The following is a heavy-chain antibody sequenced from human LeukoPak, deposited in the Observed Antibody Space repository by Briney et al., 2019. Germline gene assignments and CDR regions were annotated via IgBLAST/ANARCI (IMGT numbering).Heavy chain of an antibody. CDR2: IYHSGTT. D-gene: IGHD2-21*02. CDR1: GGSFSGYY. Sequence: PAETLSLTCAVYGGSFSGYYGNWTRHPPGRGREWLGYIYHSGTTNYNPSLKSRVTISVDTSKNQFSLKLTSVTAADTAVYSCARGLFVTAGDYYMDVWGKGTTVTVSS. V-gene: IGHV4-59*01. J-gene: IGHJ6*03. CDR3: ARGLFVTAGDYYMDV.